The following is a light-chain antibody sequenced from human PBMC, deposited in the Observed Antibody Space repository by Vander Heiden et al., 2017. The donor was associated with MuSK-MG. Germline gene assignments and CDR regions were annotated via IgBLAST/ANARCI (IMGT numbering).Light chain of an antibody. CDR2: RNN. CDR3: ASGDDSLSGVV. V-gene: IGLV1-47*01. J-gene: IGLJ2*01. CDR1: SSTIGSNY. Sequence: QSVLTQPPSASETPGQRVTLSCSGSSSTIGSNYVSWYQQLPAMAPNLLIYRNNQRPSGVPDRFSASKSGTSASLAISGLRSEDEADYYCASGDDSLSGVVFGGGTKLTVL.